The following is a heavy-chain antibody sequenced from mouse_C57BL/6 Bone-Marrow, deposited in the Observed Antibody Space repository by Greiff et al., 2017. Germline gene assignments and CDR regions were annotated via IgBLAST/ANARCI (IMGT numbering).Heavy chain of an antibody. CDR1: GYTFTSYW. Sequence: QVQLQQPGAELVMPGASVKLSCKAPGYTFTSYWMHWVKQRPGQGLEWIGEIDPSDSYTNYNQKFKGKSTLTVDKSSSTAYMQLSSLTSEDSAVYYCARDGYPRAMDYWGQGTSVTVSS. CDR3: ARDGYPRAMDY. V-gene: IGHV1-69*01. J-gene: IGHJ4*01. D-gene: IGHD2-3*01. CDR2: IDPSDSYT.